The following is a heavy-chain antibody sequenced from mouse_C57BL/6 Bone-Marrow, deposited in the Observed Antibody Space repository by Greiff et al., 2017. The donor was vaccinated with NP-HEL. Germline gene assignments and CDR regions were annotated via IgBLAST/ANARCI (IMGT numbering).Heavy chain of an antibody. V-gene: IGHV1-53*01. J-gene: IGHJ4*01. CDR2: INPSNGGT. D-gene: IGHD2-2*01. CDR1: GYTFTSYW. CDR3: ARGSIYYGYGRGAMDY. Sequence: QVQLQQPGTELVKPGASVKLSCKASGYTFTSYWMHWVKQRPGQGLEWIGNINPSNGGTNYNEKFKSKATLTVDKSSSTAYMQLSSLTSEDSAVYYCARGSIYYGYGRGAMDYWGQGTSVTVSS.